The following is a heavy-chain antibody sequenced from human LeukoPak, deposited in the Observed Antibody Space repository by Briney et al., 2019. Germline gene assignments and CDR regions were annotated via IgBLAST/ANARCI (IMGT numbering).Heavy chain of an antibody. CDR2: INTDGSNT. V-gene: IGHV3-74*01. CDR1: GFAFSSYW. Sequence: GGSLRLSCAASGFAFSSYWMHWVRQAPGKGLLWVSHINTDGSNTNYADFVKGRFTTSRDNAKNTLSLQMNNLRAEDTAVYYCVRDRAIGIPFDIWGQGTMVAVSS. J-gene: IGHJ3*02. D-gene: IGHD2-21*01. CDR3: VRDRAIGIPFDI.